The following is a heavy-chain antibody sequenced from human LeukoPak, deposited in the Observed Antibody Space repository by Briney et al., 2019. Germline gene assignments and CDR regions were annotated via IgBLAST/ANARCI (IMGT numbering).Heavy chain of an antibody. J-gene: IGHJ4*02. CDR2: IKNDGSST. CDR3: ATPSYGSGSYYNGNPDY. CDR1: GVTFSRYW. Sequence: GGSLRLSCAASGVTFSRYWMHWVRQAPGKGLVWVSRIKNDGSSTTYADSVKGRFTISRDNAKNTLYLQMNSLRAEDTAVYYCATPSYGSGSYYNGNPDYWGQGTLVTVSS. V-gene: IGHV3-74*01. D-gene: IGHD3-10*01.